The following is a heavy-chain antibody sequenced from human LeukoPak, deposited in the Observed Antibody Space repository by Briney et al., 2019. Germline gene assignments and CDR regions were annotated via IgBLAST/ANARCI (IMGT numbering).Heavy chain of an antibody. CDR1: GFTFSSYA. V-gene: IGHV3-30-3*01. Sequence: GGSLRLSCAASGFTFSSYAMHWVRGAPGKALEWVATISSDGGNRYYSDSVKGRFTISRDNSKNTLYLQMNSLRPEDTAVFHCARGRAVTGSTVIDYWGQGTLVTVSS. CDR3: ARGRAVTGSTVIDY. D-gene: IGHD6-19*01. CDR2: ISSDGGNR. J-gene: IGHJ4*02.